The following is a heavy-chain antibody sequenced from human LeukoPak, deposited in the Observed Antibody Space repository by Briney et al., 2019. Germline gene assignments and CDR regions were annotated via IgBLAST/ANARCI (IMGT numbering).Heavy chain of an antibody. CDR1: GFTFSSYA. CDR2: ISGSGGST. J-gene: IGHJ4*02. CDR3: AKDRWGMTTVTTFNY. V-gene: IGHV3-23*01. Sequence: PGGSLRLSCAASGFTFSSYAMSWVRQAPGKGLEWVSAISGSGGSTNYADSVKGRFTISRDNSKNTLYLQMNSLRAEDTAVYYCAKDRWGMTTVTTFNYWGQGTLATVSS. D-gene: IGHD4-17*01.